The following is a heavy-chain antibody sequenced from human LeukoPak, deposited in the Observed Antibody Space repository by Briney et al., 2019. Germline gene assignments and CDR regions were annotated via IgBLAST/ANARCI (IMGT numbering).Heavy chain of an antibody. J-gene: IGHJ5*02. CDR1: GFTVSSNY. CDR3: AKDHWAGYYGSGSLFDP. Sequence: PGGSLRLSCAASGFTVSSNYMSWVRQAPGKGLEWVSAISGSGGSTYYADSVKGRFTISRDNSKNTLYLQMNSLRAEDTAVYYCAKDHWAGYYGSGSLFDPWGQGTLVTVSS. D-gene: IGHD3-10*01. V-gene: IGHV3-23*01. CDR2: ISGSGGST.